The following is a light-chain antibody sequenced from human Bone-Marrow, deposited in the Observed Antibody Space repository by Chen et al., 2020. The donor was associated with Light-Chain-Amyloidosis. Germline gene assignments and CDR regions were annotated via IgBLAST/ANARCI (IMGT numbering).Light chain of an antibody. J-gene: IGKJ4*01. CDR3: QQYYSTPPLT. Sequence: DIVMLQSPYSLAVSLGERATINCKSSQSVLYSSNNKNYLAWYQQKPGQPPKLLIYWASTRESGVPDRFSGSGSGTDFTLTISSLQAEDVAVYYCQQYYSTPPLTFGGGTKVEIK. CDR2: WAS. CDR1: QSVLYSSNNKNY. V-gene: IGKV4-1*01.